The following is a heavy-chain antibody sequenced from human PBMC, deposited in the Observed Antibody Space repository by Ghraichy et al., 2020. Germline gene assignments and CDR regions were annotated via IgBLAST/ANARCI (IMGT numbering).Heavy chain of an antibody. CDR1: GGSFSGYY. CDR2: INHSGST. CDR3: APQGARDGGYFDY. D-gene: IGHD5-24*01. J-gene: IGHJ4*02. V-gene: IGHV4-34*01. Sequence: SETLSLTCAVYGGSFSGYYWSWIRQPPGKGLEWIGEINHSGSTNYNPSLKSRVTISVDTSKNQFSLKLSSVTAADTAVYYCAPQGARDGGYFDYWGQGTLVTVSS.